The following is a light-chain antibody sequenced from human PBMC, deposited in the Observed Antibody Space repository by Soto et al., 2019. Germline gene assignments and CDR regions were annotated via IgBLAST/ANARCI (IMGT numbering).Light chain of an antibody. CDR3: QQFTGT. CDR1: QSVSSSY. V-gene: IGKV3-20*01. CDR2: GAS. Sequence: EIVLTQSPGTLSLSPGERATRSCRASQSVSSSYLAWYQQKPGQAPRLLIYGASSRATGIPDRFSGSGSGTDFTLTISRLEPEDFAVYYCQQFTGTFGQGTKVEIK. J-gene: IGKJ1*01.